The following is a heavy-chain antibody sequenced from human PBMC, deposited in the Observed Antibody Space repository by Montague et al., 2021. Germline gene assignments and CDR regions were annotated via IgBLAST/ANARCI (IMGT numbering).Heavy chain of an antibody. CDR1: GFSFTSYA. Sequence: SLRLSCAASGFSFTSYAVNWVRQAPGEGLEWVSSITDIGPGTYYADSVKGRFTISRDNSKNTLYLQMNSLRVDDTAVYYCAKASKKSRNYYYTMDVWGQGTSVTVSS. V-gene: IGHV3-23*01. CDR3: AKASKKSRNYYYTMDV. CDR2: ITDIGPGT. J-gene: IGHJ6*02.